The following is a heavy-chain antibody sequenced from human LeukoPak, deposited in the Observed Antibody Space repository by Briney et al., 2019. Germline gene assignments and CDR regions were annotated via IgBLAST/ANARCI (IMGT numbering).Heavy chain of an antibody. CDR1: GGSISSYY. J-gene: IGHJ6*02. Sequence: SETLSLTCTVSGGSISSYYWSWIRQPPGKGLEWIGYNYYSGSTNYNPSLKSRVNISVDTSKNQFSLKLSSVTAADTAVYYCARDYYGSGSPDLGYYYYGMDVWGQGTTVTVSS. CDR3: ARDYYGSGSPDLGYYYYGMDV. V-gene: IGHV4-59*01. D-gene: IGHD3-10*01. CDR2: NYYSGST.